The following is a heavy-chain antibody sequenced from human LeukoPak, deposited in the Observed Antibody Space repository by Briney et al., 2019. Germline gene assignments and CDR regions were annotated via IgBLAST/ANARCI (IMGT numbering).Heavy chain of an antibody. J-gene: IGHJ4*02. Sequence: SGTLSLTCAVSGASISSSNWWSWVRQPPGKGLEWIGEVYHSGSTNYNPSLKSRVTISVDTSKNQFSLKLSSVTAADTAVYYCARGNPVVGATASFDYWGQGTLVTVSS. D-gene: IGHD1-26*01. CDR2: VYHSGST. V-gene: IGHV4-4*02. CDR1: GASISSSNW. CDR3: ARGNPVVGATASFDY.